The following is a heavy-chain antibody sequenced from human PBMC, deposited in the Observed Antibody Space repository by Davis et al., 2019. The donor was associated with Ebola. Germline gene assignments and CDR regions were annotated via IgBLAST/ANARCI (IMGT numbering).Heavy chain of an antibody. J-gene: IGHJ4*02. CDR1: GFSIPGSV. D-gene: IGHD4-17*01. CDR2: MYTRGTS. Sequence: PSETLSLTCTVPGFSIPGSVWAWIRQPAWKALVWIGRMYTRGTSNFNPSLKSRVTMSVDTSKNQFSLKLTSLTAADTAVYYCASDEGLRQGVNYWGQGTLVTVSS. V-gene: IGHV4-4*07. CDR3: ASDEGLRQGVNY.